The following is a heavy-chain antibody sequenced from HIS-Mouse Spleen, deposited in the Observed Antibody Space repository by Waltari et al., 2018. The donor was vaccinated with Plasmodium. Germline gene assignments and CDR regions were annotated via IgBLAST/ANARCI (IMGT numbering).Heavy chain of an antibody. D-gene: IGHD3-22*01. J-gene: IGHJ5*02. CDR3: ARVPYYYDSSGYGMGWFDP. V-gene: IGHV4-39*07. CDR2: IYYSGSN. CDR1: GGSISSSSYY. Sequence: QLQLQESGPGLVKPSETLSLTCTVSGGSISSSSYYWGWIRQPPGKGLEWIGSIYYSGSNYYNPSLKSRVTISVDTSKNQFSRKLGSVTAADTAVYYCARVPYYYDSSGYGMGWFDPWGQGTLVTVSS.